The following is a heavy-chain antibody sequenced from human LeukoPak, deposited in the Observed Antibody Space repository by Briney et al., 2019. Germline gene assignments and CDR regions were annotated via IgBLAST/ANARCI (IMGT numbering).Heavy chain of an antibody. CDR3: AKRGLSGTKEFDY. CDR2: IVNSGANT. CDR1: GFTFSTFG. Sequence: QPGGSLRLSCAASGFTFSTFGMSWVRQAPGKGLEWVSAIVNSGANTYYADSVKGRFTISRDNSKNMLYLQMNSLRAEDTAVYYCAKRGLSGTKEFDYWGQGTLVTVSS. J-gene: IGHJ4*02. D-gene: IGHD1-7*01. V-gene: IGHV3-23*01.